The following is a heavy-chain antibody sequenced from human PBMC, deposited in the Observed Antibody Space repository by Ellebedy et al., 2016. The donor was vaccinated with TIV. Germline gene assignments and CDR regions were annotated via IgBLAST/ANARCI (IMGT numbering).Heavy chain of an antibody. CDR1: GFIFSTYT. CDR2: FSSDSSKI. D-gene: IGHD4-23*01. CDR3: AGKAPQFQFDY. J-gene: IGHJ4*02. V-gene: IGHV3-48*04. Sequence: GESLKISCAASGFIFSTYTMNWVRQAPGKGLEWISYFSSDSSKIVYADSVKGRFTVSRDNARNSLFLQMNSLRVEDTAVYYCAGKAPQFQFDYWGQGTLVTVSS.